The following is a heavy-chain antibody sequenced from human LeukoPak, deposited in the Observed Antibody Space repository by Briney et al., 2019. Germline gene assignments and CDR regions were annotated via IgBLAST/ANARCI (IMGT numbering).Heavy chain of an antibody. CDR3: ARQGPKFAYYYGSGSLGYFDY. CDR2: IYPGDSDT. CDR1: GYSFTSYW. D-gene: IGHD3-10*01. J-gene: IGHJ4*02. Sequence: GESLKISCKGSGYSFTSYWIGWVRQMPGKGLEWMGIIYPGDSDTRYSPSFQGQVTISADKSISTAYLQWSSLKASDTAMYYCARQGPKFAYYYGSGSLGYFDYWGQGTLVTVSS. V-gene: IGHV5-51*01.